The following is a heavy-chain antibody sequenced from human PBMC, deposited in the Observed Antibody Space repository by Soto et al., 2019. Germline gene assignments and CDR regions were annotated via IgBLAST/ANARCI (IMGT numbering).Heavy chain of an antibody. V-gene: IGHV4-30-4*01. CDR2: IYYSGST. CDR3: ARDQVVPAAISGRGEGYYYGMDV. CDR1: GGSISSGDYY. Sequence: SETLSLTCTVSGGSISSGDYYWSWIRQPPGKGLEWIGYIYYSGSTYYNPSLKSRVTISVDTSKNQFSLKLSSVTAADTAVYYCARDQVVPAAISGRGEGYYYGMDVWGQGTTVTVSS. J-gene: IGHJ6*02. D-gene: IGHD2-2*01.